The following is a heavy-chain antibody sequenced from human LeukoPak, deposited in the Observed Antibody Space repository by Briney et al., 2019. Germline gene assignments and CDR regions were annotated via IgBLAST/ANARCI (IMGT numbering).Heavy chain of an antibody. J-gene: IGHJ4*02. D-gene: IGHD6-6*01. CDR3: MAESSSPWEGY. V-gene: IGHV3-7*01. CDR2: IKEDGSVK. CDR1: GFTFSNYW. Sequence: GGSLRLSCAASGFTFSNYWMIWVRQAPGKGLEWVANIKEDGSVKNYVDSVKGRFTISRDNAKNSLYLQMNSLRAEDTAVYYCMAESSSPWEGYWGQGTLVTVSS.